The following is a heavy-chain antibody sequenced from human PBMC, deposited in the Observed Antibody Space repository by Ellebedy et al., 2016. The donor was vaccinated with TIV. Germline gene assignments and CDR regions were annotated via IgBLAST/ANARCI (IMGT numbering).Heavy chain of an antibody. CDR3: ARRSTSGPYNWFDP. D-gene: IGHD6-19*01. CDR2: VDTSGGT. J-gene: IGHJ5*02. CDR1: GASISNYY. V-gene: IGHV4-4*07. Sequence: GSLRLSXTISGASISNYYWSWFRQPAGKGLEWIGRVDTSGGTNYNPSLKSRITMSVDTSKNQFSLKLTSVTAADTAVYYCARRSTSGPYNWFDPWGQGTLVTVSS.